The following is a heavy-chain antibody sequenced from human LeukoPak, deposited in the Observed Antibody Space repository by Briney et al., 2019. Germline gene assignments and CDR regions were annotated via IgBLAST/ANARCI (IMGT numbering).Heavy chain of an antibody. CDR3: ARDAPRYFVVVPAAPAGWFDP. J-gene: IGHJ5*02. CDR2: ISSSSSTI. D-gene: IGHD2-2*01. CDR1: GFTFSSYS. V-gene: IGHV3-48*01. Sequence: GSLRLSCAASGFTFSSYSMNWVRQAPGKGLEGVSYISSSSSTIYYADSVKGRFTISRDNAKNSLYLQMNSLRAEDTAVYYCARDAPRYFVVVPAAPAGWFDPWGQGTLVTVSS.